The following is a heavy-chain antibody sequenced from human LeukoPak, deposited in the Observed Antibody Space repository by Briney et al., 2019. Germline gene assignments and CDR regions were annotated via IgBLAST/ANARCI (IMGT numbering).Heavy chain of an antibody. CDR3: GRRAYGIGLDY. CDR1: GVSSSSISYC. Sequence: KPSETLSCTATGSGVSSSSISYCCKGIGQPPGKGLVRNGTIDSSGNTYYNPSLGSRVTISADTSRNHFSLKLTSVTAADTAVYYCGRRAYGIGLDYWGQGTLVTVSS. D-gene: IGHD1-26*01. J-gene: IGHJ4*02. CDR2: IDSSGNT. V-gene: IGHV4-39*02.